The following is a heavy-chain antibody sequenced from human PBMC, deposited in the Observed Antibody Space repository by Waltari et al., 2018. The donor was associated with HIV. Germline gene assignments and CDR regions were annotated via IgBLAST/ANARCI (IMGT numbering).Heavy chain of an antibody. CDR1: GFTFSTFA. V-gene: IGHV3-23*01. Sequence: EAQLLASGGGLVLPGASLRLYSAATGFTFSTFATHWSRPAPGQWRGVVSAICGRADRTFYAGSGEGQFTVSRDNSQSHLFLQMNSLGAYYTSFYFCAKEHQKVHTEYRFYGMDVWGQGTVVTISS. CDR3: AKEHQKVHTEYRFYGMDV. D-gene: IGHD6-6*01. J-gene: IGHJ6*01. CDR2: ICGRADRT.